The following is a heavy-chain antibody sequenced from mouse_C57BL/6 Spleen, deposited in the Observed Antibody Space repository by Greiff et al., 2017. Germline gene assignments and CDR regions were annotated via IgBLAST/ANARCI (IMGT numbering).Heavy chain of an antibody. J-gene: IGHJ4*01. V-gene: IGHV1-53*01. Sequence: QVQLKQPGTELVKPGASVKLSCKASGYTFTSYWMHWVKQRPGQGLEWIGNINPSNGGTNYNEKFKSKATLTVDKSSSTAYMQLSSLTSEDSAVYECARYPFGGNYGDYYAMDYWGQGTSVTVSS. CDR3: ARYPFGGNYGDYYAMDY. CDR2: INPSNGGT. D-gene: IGHD2-1*01. CDR1: GYTFTSYW.